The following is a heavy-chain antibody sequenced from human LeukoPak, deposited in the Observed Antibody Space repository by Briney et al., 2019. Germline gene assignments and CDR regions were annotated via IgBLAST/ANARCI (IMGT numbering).Heavy chain of an antibody. J-gene: IGHJ4*02. V-gene: IGHV1-69*05. CDR1: GGTFSSYA. Sequence: ASVKVSCKASGGTFSSYAISWVRQAPGHGLEWMGGIIPIFGTANYAQKFQGRVTITTDESTSTAYMELSSLRSEDTAVYYCAGSDDYGGNWVFFYYWGQGTLVTVSS. D-gene: IGHD4-23*01. CDR2: IIPIFGTA. CDR3: AGSDDYGGNWVFFYY.